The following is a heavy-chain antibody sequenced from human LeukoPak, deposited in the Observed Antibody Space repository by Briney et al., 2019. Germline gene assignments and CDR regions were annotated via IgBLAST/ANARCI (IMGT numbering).Heavy chain of an antibody. J-gene: IGHJ3*02. D-gene: IGHD5-18*01. Sequence: PSETLSLTCTVPGGSISSYYWNWIRQPAGKGLEWIGRIYTSGSTNYNPSLKSRVTMSVDTSNNQFSLKLSSVTAADTAVYYCARDLTTDMLSGHYDAFDIWGQGTMVTVSS. V-gene: IGHV4-4*07. CDR2: IYTSGST. CDR3: ARDLTTDMLSGHYDAFDI. CDR1: GGSISSYY.